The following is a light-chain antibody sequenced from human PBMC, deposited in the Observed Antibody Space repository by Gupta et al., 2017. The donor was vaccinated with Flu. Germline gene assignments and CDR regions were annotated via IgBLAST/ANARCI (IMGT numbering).Light chain of an antibody. CDR3: QSYDDRLSAWV. CDR1: SSNIGAGYE. V-gene: IGLV1-40*01. J-gene: IGLJ3*02. Sequence: SSNIGAGYEVHLYQQLPGKAPKLRIFGNTKRPSGVPARFSGSKSGTSASLAITGLQAEDEADYSCQSYDDRLSAWVFGGGTRLTVL. CDR2: GNT.